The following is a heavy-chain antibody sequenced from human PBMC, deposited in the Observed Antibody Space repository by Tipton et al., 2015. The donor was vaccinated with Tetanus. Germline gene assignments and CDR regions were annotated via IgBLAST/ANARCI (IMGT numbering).Heavy chain of an antibody. Sequence: SLRLSCAASGFTFSTYSMNWFRQAPGKGLEWVSSISSSSIYMYYADSLKGRFTISRDNAKNSLYLQMNSLRAEDTAVYYCARGKQLVPGAEVVYQYYGMDVWGQGTTVTVSS. CDR3: ARGKQLVPGAEVVYQYYGMDV. CDR2: ISSSSIYM. CDR1: GFTFSTYS. V-gene: IGHV3-21*01. J-gene: IGHJ6*02. D-gene: IGHD2-2*01.